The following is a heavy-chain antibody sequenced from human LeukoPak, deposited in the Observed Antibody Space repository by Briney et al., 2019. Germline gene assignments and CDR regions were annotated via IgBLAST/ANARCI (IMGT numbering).Heavy chain of an antibody. CDR2: IKQDGSEK. D-gene: IGHD3-16*01. Sequence: PGGSLRLSCAASGFTFSSYWMSWVRQAPGKGLEWVANIKQDGSEKYYVDSVKGRFTISRDNAKNSLYLQMNSLRAEDTAVYYCARDNGIIVPGYAFDIWGQGTMVTVSS. J-gene: IGHJ3*02. CDR1: GFTFSSYW. V-gene: IGHV3-7*01. CDR3: ARDNGIIVPGYAFDI.